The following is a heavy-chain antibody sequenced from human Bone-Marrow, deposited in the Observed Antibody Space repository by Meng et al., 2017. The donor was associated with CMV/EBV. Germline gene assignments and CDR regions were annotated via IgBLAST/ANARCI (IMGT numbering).Heavy chain of an antibody. CDR3: ARGLDYDILTGYNNWFDP. D-gene: IGHD3-9*01. V-gene: IGHV4-4*07. CDR1: GSISSAY. Sequence: GSISSAYWSWIRQPAGKGLESIGRIYTSGSTNYNPSLKSRVTMSVDTSKNQFSLKLSSVTAADTAVYYCARGLDYDILTGYNNWFDPWGQGTLVTVSS. J-gene: IGHJ5*02. CDR2: IYTSGST.